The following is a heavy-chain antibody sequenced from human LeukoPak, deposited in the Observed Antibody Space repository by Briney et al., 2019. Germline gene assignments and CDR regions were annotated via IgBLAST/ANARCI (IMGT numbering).Heavy chain of an antibody. Sequence: ASVTVSCMASGYTFTSYGISWVRQAPGQGLEWMGWINAGNGNTKYSQEFQGRVTITRDTSASTAYMELSSLRSEDMAVYYCARAAVAGQFDYWGQGTLVTVSS. CDR3: ARAAVAGQFDY. CDR2: INAGNGNT. CDR1: GYTFTSYG. V-gene: IGHV1-3*03. D-gene: IGHD6-19*01. J-gene: IGHJ4*02.